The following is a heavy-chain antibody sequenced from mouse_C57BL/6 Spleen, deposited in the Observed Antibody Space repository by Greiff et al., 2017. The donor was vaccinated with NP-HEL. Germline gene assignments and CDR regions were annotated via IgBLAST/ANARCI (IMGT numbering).Heavy chain of an antibody. CDR3: ALITTVVDAMDY. J-gene: IGHJ4*01. Sequence: QVQLKESGPELVKPGASVKISCKASGYSFTSYYIHWVKQRPGQGLEWIGWIYPGSGNTKYNEKFKGKATLTADTSSSTAYMQLSSLTSEDSAVYYCALITTVVDAMDYWGQGTSVTVSS. V-gene: IGHV1-66*01. D-gene: IGHD1-1*01. CDR2: IYPGSGNT. CDR1: GYSFTSYY.